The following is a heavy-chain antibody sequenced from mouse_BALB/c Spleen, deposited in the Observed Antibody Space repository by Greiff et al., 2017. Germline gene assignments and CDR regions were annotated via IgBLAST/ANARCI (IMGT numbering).Heavy chain of an antibody. CDR1: GFTFSSYG. Sequence: EVQLVESGGGLVQPGGSLKLSCAASGFTFSSYGMSWVRQTPDKRLELVATINSNGGSTYYPDSVKGRFTISRDNAKNTLYLQMSSLKSEDTAMYYCARAFTTVVATRGYAMDYWGQGTSVTVSS. D-gene: IGHD1-1*01. V-gene: IGHV5-6-3*01. CDR2: INSNGGST. J-gene: IGHJ4*01. CDR3: ARAFTTVVATRGYAMDY.